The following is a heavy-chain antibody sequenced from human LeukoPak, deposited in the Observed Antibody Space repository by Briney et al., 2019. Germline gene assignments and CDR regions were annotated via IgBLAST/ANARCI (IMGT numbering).Heavy chain of an antibody. CDR3: ARVEGAVAVAFDY. CDR2: IYHSGST. V-gene: IGHV4-30-2*01. Sequence: LRLSCAASGFTFSNYGMSWVRQAPGKGLEWIGYIYHSGSTYYNPSLKSRVTISVDRSKNQFSLKLSSVTAADTAVYYCARVEGAVAVAFDYWGQGTLVTVSS. CDR1: GFTFSNYG. J-gene: IGHJ4*02. D-gene: IGHD6-19*01.